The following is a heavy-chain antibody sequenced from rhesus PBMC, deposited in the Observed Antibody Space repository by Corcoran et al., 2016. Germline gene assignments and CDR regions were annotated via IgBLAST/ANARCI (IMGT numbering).Heavy chain of an antibody. CDR1: GGSISGYY. D-gene: IGHD3-34*01. V-gene: IGHV4-81*01. J-gene: IGHJ5-1*01. CDR2: IDGNIAGT. CDR3: ARGGVSNYGRFDV. Sequence: QVQLQESGPGLVKPSETLSLTCAVSGGSISGYYWSWIRPPPGKGLEWIGYIDGNIAGTKSNPSLKSRVTSSKDTSKNQFSLKLSSVTAADTALYYCARGGVSNYGRFDVWGPGVLVTVSS.